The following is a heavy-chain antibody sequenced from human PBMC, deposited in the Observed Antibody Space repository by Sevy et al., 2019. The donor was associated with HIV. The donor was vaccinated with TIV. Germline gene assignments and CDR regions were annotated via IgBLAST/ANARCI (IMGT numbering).Heavy chain of an antibody. Sequence: GGSLRLSCAASAFSLSNYYMTWVRQAPGKGLEWVANIKQGGNEQFYLESVKGRFTISRDDSKNSVYLQMPSLRAEDTAVYYCAREGVIYDDDGRDFDDAFDIWGHGTMVTVSS. V-gene: IGHV3-7*01. D-gene: IGHD2-21*01. CDR3: AREGVIYDDDGRDFDDAFDI. CDR2: IKQGGNEQ. J-gene: IGHJ3*02. CDR1: AFSLSNYY.